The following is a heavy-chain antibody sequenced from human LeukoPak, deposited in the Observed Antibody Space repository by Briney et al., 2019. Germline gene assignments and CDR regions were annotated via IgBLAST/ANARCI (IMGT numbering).Heavy chain of an antibody. CDR3: ARDRSDYGDSRDAFDI. D-gene: IGHD4-17*01. J-gene: IGHJ3*02. V-gene: IGHV3-21*01. Sequence: PGGSLRLSCAASGFTFSSYSMNWVRQAPWKGLEWVSSISSSSSCIYYADSVKGRFTISRDNAKNSLYLQMNSLRAEDTAVYYCARDRSDYGDSRDAFDIWGQGTMVTVSS. CDR2: ISSSSSCI. CDR1: GFTFSSYS.